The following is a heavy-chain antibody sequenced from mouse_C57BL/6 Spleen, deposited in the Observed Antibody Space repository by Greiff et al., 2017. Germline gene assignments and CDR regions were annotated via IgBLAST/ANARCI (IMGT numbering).Heavy chain of an antibody. CDR2: IHPNSGST. V-gene: IGHV1-64*01. Sequence: LQQPGAELVKPGASVKLSCKASGYTFTSYWMHWVKQRPGQGLEWIGMIHPNSGSTNYNEKFKSKATLTVDKSSSTAYMQLSSLTSEDSAVYYGAKFITTVVADSYYAMDYWGQGTSVTVSS. J-gene: IGHJ4*01. D-gene: IGHD1-1*01. CDR3: AKFITTVVADSYYAMDY. CDR1: GYTFTSYW.